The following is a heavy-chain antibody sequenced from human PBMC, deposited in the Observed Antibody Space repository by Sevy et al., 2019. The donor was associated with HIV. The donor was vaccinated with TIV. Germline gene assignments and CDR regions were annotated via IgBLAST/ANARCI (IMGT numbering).Heavy chain of an antibody. CDR2: ILHDGSRQ. CDR1: GFSFSIHS. D-gene: IGHD6-25*01. CDR3: ARDSNVYDSGGSLDS. V-gene: IGHV3-30*04. J-gene: IGHJ4*02. Sequence: GGSLRLSCTASGFSFSIHSMHWVRQAPGKGLEWVSFILHDGSRQDYADSVKGRFIFSRDNSKNTVYLEMSGLRPEDTATYYCARDSNVYDSGGSLDSWGQGTLVTVSS.